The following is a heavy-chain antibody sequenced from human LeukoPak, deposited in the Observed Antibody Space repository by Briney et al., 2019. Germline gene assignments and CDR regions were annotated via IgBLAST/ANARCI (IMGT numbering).Heavy chain of an antibody. J-gene: IGHJ4*02. Sequence: SQTLSLTCAVSGGSISSGGYSWSWVRQPPGKGLEWIGYIYHSGSTYYNPSLKSRVTISVDRSKNQFSLKLSSVTAADTAVYYCAREGGDGFGRYYFDYWGQGTLVTVSS. D-gene: IGHD5-24*01. CDR3: AREGGDGFGRYYFDY. CDR2: IYHSGST. CDR1: GGSISSGGYS. V-gene: IGHV4-30-2*01.